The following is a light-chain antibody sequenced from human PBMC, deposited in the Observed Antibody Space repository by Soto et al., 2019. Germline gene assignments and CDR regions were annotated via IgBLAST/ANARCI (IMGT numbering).Light chain of an antibody. CDR3: QQYNTYPWT. CDR2: AAS. Sequence: AIQMTQSPSSLSASVGDRVSTTCRASQAIRDDLGWYQKKPGKAPKLLIFAASRLERGVPSRFSGSGSGTEFTLTISSLQPDDFATYSCQQYNTYPWTFGQGTMV. J-gene: IGKJ1*01. V-gene: IGKV1-6*01. CDR1: QAIRDD.